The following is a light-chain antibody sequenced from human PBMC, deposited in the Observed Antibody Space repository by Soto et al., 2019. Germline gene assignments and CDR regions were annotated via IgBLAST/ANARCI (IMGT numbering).Light chain of an antibody. CDR3: SSYTSTMTNV. Sequence: QSALTQPASVSGSPGQSITISCTGTSSDVGGFNSVSCYYLRPGTAPKLIFYDVVDRPSGVSYRFSGSKSGNTASLTISGLQAADEADYFCSSYTSTMTNVFGSGTKVTVL. CDR2: DVV. CDR1: SSDVGGFNS. J-gene: IGLJ1*01. V-gene: IGLV2-14*03.